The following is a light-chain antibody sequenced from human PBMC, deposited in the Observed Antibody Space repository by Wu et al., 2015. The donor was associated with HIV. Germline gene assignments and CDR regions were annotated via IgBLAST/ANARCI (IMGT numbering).Light chain of an antibody. V-gene: IGKV3-20*01. J-gene: IGKJ1*01. CDR1: QSISSRS. Sequence: EIVLTQSPDTLSLSPGERATLSCRASQSISSRSLAWYQQKPGQAPRLLIHGASSRATGIPDRFSGSGSGTDFTLTFSRLEPEDFAVYYCQHYGSSTRTFGQGTKVEI. CDR3: QHYGSSTRT. CDR2: GAS.